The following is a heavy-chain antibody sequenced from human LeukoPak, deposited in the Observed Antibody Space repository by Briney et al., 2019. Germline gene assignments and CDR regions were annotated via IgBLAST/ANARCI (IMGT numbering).Heavy chain of an antibody. V-gene: IGHV4-31*03. CDR2: IYHSGST. Sequence: SQTLSLTCTVSGGSISSGGYYWSWIRQHPGKGLEWIGEIYHSGSTNYNPSLKSRVTISVDKSKDQFSLKLSSVTAADTAVYYCASLPGTYCSGGSCDYWGQGTLVTVSS. CDR3: ASLPGTYCSGGSCDY. J-gene: IGHJ4*02. CDR1: GGSISSGGYY. D-gene: IGHD2-15*01.